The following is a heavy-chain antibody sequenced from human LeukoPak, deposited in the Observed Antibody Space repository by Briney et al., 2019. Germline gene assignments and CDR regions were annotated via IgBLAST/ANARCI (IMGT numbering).Heavy chain of an antibody. J-gene: IGHJ2*01. CDR2: IYTTGTT. CDR3: ARSSRDGVIWYFDL. D-gene: IGHD2-8*01. Sequence: SETLSLTCTVSGGSINSGSYYWNWIRQSAGKGLEWIGHIYTTGTTNCNPSLKSRVTISLDTSKNQFSLKLNSVTAADTAVYYCARSSRDGVIWYFDLWGRGTLVTVSS. V-gene: IGHV4-61*09. CDR1: GGSINSGSYY.